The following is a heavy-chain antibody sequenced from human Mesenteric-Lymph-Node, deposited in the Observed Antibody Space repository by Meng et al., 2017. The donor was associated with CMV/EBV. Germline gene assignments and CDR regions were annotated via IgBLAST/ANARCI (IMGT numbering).Heavy chain of an antibody. D-gene: IGHD3-3*01. CDR3: ARALTYYDFWSGYSPNYFDY. J-gene: IGHJ4*02. Sequence: SSYYWAWIRQPPGKGLEWIGSVYYSGSTYYNPSLKSRVTISVDTSKNQFSLKLSSVTAADTAVYYCARALTYYDFWSGYSPNYFDYWGQGALVTVSS. CDR2: VYYSGST. V-gene: IGHV4-39*01. CDR1: SSYY.